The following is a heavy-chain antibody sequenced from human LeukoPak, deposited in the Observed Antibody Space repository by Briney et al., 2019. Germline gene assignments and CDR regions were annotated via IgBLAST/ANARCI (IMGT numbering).Heavy chain of an antibody. Sequence: GRSLRLSCTSSGFTFGDYAMSWFRQAPGKGLEWVAFIRGKAYGGTTEHAASVKGRFIISRDDSKSIAYLQMNSLKTEDTAVYYCTKYSGRIDYWGQGTLVTVSS. V-gene: IGHV3-49*03. CDR1: GFTFGDYA. CDR3: TKYSGRIDY. D-gene: IGHD5-18*01. CDR2: IRGKAYGGTT. J-gene: IGHJ4*02.